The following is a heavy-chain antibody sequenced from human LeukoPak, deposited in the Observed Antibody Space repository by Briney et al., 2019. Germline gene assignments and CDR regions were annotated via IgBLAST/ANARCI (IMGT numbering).Heavy chain of an antibody. D-gene: IGHD3-22*01. Sequence: SVKVSCKASGGTFSSYAISWVRQGPGEGLEWMGGIIPIFGTANYAQRFQGGATITADESTSTAYMELSSLRSEDTAVYYCARVSGDSSGYYLYYYYGMDVWGQGTTVTVSS. CDR1: GGTFSSYA. CDR2: IIPIFGTA. V-gene: IGHV1-69*01. CDR3: ARVSGDSSGYYLYYYYGMDV. J-gene: IGHJ6*02.